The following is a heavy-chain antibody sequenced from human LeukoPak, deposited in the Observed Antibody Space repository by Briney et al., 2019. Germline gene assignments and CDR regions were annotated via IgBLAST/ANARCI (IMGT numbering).Heavy chain of an antibody. CDR1: GGSFSSYY. J-gene: IGHJ3*02. CDR3: ARAQRRDPDAFDS. CDR2: IYYSGST. D-gene: IGHD6-25*01. Sequence: SETLSLTCTVSGGSFSSYYWSWIRQPPGKGLEWIGYIYYSGSTNYNPSLKSRVTISVDTSKSQCSLKLSSVTAADTAVYYCARAQRRDPDAFDSWGQGTMVTVSS. V-gene: IGHV4-59*08.